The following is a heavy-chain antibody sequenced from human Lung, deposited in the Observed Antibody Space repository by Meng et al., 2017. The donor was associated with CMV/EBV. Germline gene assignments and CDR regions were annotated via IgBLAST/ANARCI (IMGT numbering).Heavy chain of an antibody. CDR1: RFTVSSNY. CDR2: IYSGGST. V-gene: IGHV3-66*02. Sequence: GEXXTISCAASRFTVSSNYMTWVRQAPGKGLEWVSTIYSGGSTYYADSVKGRFTISRDNSKNTLYLQMSSLRPEDTAVYFCARVVRHLWANYYFDYWGQGXLVTVSS. D-gene: IGHD1-1*01. J-gene: IGHJ4*02. CDR3: ARVVRHLWANYYFDY.